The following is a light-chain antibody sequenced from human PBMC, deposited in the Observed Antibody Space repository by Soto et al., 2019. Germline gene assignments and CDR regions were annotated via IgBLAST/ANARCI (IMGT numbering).Light chain of an antibody. J-gene: IGLJ1*01. CDR2: EGT. CDR3: CSYASSSSYV. Sequence: LTQPASVSGSPGQSITISCSGTTSDVGGYNLVSWYQQHTAKAPKLLIDEGTQRPSGVSSRFSGSKSGNTASLTISGLQAEDEADYYCCSYASSSSYVFGTGTKVTVL. V-gene: IGLV2-23*01. CDR1: TSDVGGYNL.